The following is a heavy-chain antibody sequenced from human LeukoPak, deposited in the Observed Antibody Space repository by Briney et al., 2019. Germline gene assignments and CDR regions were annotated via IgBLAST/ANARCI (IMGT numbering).Heavy chain of an antibody. V-gene: IGHV4-39*01. CDR2: IYYSGST. D-gene: IGHD3-3*01. Sequence: SETLSLTCTVSGGSISSSSYYWGWIRQPPGKGLEWIGSIYYSGSTYYNPSLKSRVTISVDTSKNQFSLKLSSVTAADTAVYYCARIKFLEWSHGYYFDYWGQGTLVTVSS. CDR3: ARIKFLEWSHGYYFDY. CDR1: GGSISSSSYY. J-gene: IGHJ4*02.